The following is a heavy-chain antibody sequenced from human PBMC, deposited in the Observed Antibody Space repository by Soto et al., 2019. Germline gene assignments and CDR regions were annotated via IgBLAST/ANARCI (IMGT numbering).Heavy chain of an antibody. V-gene: IGHV1-69*13. CDR2: IIPIFGTA. CDR3: RSSRTTDYYYGMDV. CDR1: GGTFSSYA. D-gene: IGHD6-13*01. J-gene: IGHJ6*02. Sequence: SVKVSCKAAGGTFSSYAIGWVRQAPGQGLEWMGGIIPIFGTANYAQKFQGRVTITADESTSTAYMELSSLRSEDTAVYYVRSSRTTDYYYGMDVWGQGTTVTVSS.